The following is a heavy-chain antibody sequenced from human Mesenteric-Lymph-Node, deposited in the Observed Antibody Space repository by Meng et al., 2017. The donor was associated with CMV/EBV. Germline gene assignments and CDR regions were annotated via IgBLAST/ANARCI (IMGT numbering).Heavy chain of an antibody. CDR2: INPKNGVT. V-gene: IGHV1-2*02. CDR1: GYTFTDYF. Sequence: ASVKVSCKASGYTFTDYFMHWVRQAPGQGLEWMAWINPKNGVTNYAQKFQGRVTMTRDTSTNTVYMELSSLRSEDTAVYYCARSLTIFGAGAWFDPWGQGTLVTVSS. CDR3: ARSLTIFGAGAWFDP. D-gene: IGHD3-3*01. J-gene: IGHJ5*02.